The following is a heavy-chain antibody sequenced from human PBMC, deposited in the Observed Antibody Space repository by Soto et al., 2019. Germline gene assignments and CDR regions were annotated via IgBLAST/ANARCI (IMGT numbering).Heavy chain of an antibody. CDR3: AHRRSSDDGSYCFDY. J-gene: IGHJ4*02. Sequence: QITLKESGPPLVKPTQTLTLTCTFSGFSLSTRGLGLGWIRQPPGKALEWLALIYWDGDKRYSPSMKNRLTITKDTSKNQVVLTMTNMDSVDTATYYCAHRRSSDDGSYCFDYWGQGTLVTVSS. V-gene: IGHV2-5*02. CDR2: IYWDGDK. CDR1: GFSLSTRGLG. D-gene: IGHD1-26*01.